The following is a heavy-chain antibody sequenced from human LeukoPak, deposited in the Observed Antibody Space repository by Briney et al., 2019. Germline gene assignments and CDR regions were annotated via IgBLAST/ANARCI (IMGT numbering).Heavy chain of an antibody. J-gene: IGHJ6*03. CDR3: AKGSDYEAQYYYYMDV. Sequence: HAGGSLRLSCAASGFTFSNYALSWVRQAPGKGLEWVSDISGSGGSTYYADSVKGRFTISRDNSKNTLYLHVNSLRPEDTAVYYCAKGSDYEAQYYYYMDVWGKGTTVTISS. CDR2: ISGSGGST. V-gene: IGHV3-23*01. D-gene: IGHD5-12*01. CDR1: GFTFSNYA.